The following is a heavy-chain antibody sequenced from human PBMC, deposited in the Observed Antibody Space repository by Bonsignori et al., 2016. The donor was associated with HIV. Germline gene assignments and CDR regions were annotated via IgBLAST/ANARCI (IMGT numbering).Heavy chain of an antibody. Sequence: QVQLQESGPGLVKPSQTLSLTCAVSGDSVSSDPYYWSWIRQRPGEGLEWIGSISYSGVTYYDASLESRVTISVDTSKNQFSLNVNSLTAADTAVYFCARRGRYCGGDCYPDWGQGALVTVSA. V-gene: IGHV4-31*11. D-gene: IGHD2-21*02. CDR3: ARRGRYCGGDCYPD. CDR1: GDSVSSDPYY. CDR2: ISYSGVT. J-gene: IGHJ1*01.